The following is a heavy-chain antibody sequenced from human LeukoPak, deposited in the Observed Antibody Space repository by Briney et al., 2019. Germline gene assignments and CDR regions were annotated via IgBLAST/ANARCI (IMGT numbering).Heavy chain of an antibody. CDR3: AAWGRGSLWFGELSY. D-gene: IGHD3-10*01. J-gene: IGHJ4*02. CDR2: ISAYNGNT. Sequence: ASVKVSCKASGYTFTSYGISWVRRAPGQGLEWMGWISAYNGNTNYAQKLQGRVTMTTDTSTSTAYMELRSLRSDDTAVYYCAAWGRGSLWFGELSYWGQGTLVTVSS. V-gene: IGHV1-18*01. CDR1: GYTFTSYG.